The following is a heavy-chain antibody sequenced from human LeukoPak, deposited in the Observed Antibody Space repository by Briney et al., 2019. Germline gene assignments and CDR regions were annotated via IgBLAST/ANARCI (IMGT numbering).Heavy chain of an antibody. D-gene: IGHD3-10*01. CDR3: AKDLLLSFDY. CDR2: ISWNSGSE. J-gene: IGHJ4*02. V-gene: IGHV3-9*01. CDR1: GFSFDDYA. Sequence: GGSLRLSCAASGFSFDDYAMHWLRHAPGKGLQWVSGISWNSGSEGYADSVKGRFTISRDNSKNTLYLQMNSLRAEDTAVYYCAKDLLLSFDYWGQGTLVTVSS.